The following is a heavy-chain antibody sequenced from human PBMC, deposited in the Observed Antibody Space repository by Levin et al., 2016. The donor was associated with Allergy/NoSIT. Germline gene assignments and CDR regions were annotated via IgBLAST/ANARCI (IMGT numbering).Heavy chain of an antibody. J-gene: IGHJ4*02. CDR2: ISYDGSNK. D-gene: IGHD1-26*01. CDR3: ARAGRWIVGAYAPNDY. V-gene: IGHV3-30-3*01. Sequence: VRQAPGKGLEWVAVISYDGSNKYYADSVKGRFTISRDNSKNTLYLQMNSLRAEDTAVYYCARAGRWIVGAYAPNDYWGQGTLVTVSS.